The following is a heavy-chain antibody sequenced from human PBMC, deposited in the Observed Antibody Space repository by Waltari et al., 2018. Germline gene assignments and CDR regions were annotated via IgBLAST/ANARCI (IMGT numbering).Heavy chain of an antibody. V-gene: IGHV1-69*08. CDR1: GGTLSSYA. CDR2: IIPIFGTA. J-gene: IGHJ6*02. CDR3: ARETHGDNHYYGMDV. D-gene: IGHD4-17*01. Sequence: QVQLVQSGAEVKKPGSSGKVSCKASGGTLSSYAISWVRQAPGQGLEWKGRIIPIFGTANYAQKFQGRVTITADKSTSTAYMELSSLRSEDTAVYYCARETHGDNHYYGMDVWGQGTTVTVSS.